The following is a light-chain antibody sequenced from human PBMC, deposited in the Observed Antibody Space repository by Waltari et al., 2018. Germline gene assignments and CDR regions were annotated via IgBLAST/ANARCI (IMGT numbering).Light chain of an antibody. CDR2: DAS. V-gene: IGKV3-11*01. CDR1: QSVATY. CDR3: QQRSNWLT. Sequence: IVLTQSPATLSLSPGERATLSCRASQSVATYLAWYQQKPGQAPRLLIYDASIRATGIPARFSGSGSGTDFTLIISSREPEDFAVYYCQQRSNWLTFGGGTKVEIK. J-gene: IGKJ4*01.